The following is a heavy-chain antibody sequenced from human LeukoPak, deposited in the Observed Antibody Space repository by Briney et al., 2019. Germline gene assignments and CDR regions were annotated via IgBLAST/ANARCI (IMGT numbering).Heavy chain of an antibody. CDR3: AKASTRSFTSGYYGDAFDI. J-gene: IGHJ3*02. CDR1: GFTFDDYA. Sequence: GGSLRLSCAASGFTFDDYAMHWVRQAPGKGLKWVSLISWDGSTTYYADSVRGRFTISRDNSKNSLYLQMNSLRAEDTALYYCAKASTRSFTSGYYGDAFDIWGQGTMVSVSS. D-gene: IGHD3-22*01. CDR2: ISWDGSTT. V-gene: IGHV3-43D*03.